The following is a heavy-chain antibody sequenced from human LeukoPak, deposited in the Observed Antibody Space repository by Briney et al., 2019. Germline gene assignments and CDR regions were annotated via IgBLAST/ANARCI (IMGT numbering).Heavy chain of an antibody. CDR3: ARDRELYSSGWYAY. D-gene: IGHD6-19*01. CDR1: GYTFTGYY. V-gene: IGHV1-2*06. Sequence: ASVKVSCKASGYTFTGYYMHWVRQAPGQGLEWMGRINPNSGGTNYAQKLQGRVTMTRDTSISTAYMELSRLRSYVTAVYYCARDRELYSSGWYAYWGQGTLVTVSS. J-gene: IGHJ4*02. CDR2: INPNSGGT.